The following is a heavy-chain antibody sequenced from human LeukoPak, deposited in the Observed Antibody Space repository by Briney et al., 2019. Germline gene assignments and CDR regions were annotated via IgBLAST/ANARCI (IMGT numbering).Heavy chain of an antibody. CDR1: GGSISSSSYY. V-gene: IGHV4-39*01. J-gene: IGHJ3*02. D-gene: IGHD1-26*01. CDR3: ARSGFPDAFDI. CDR2: IYYSGST. Sequence: PSETLSLTCTVSGGSISSSSYYWGWIRQPPGKGLEWIGSIYYSGSTYYNPSLKSRVTISVDTSKNQFSLKLSSVTAADTAVYYCARSGFPDAFDIWGQGTMLTVSS.